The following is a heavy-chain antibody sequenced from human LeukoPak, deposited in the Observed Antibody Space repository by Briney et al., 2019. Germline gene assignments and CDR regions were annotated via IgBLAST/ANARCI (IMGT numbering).Heavy chain of an antibody. CDR1: GFTFSSYS. J-gene: IGHJ4*02. CDR2: ISSGSSFT. CDR3: ARTLAVGGTCDY. V-gene: IGHV3-21*01. D-gene: IGHD6-19*01. Sequence: GGSLTLSCAASGFTFSSYSMNWVRQAPGKGLEWVSSISSGSSFTYSADSVKGRFTTSRDNANTSLYLQMNSLRAEDTAVYYCARTLAVGGTCDYWGQGALVTVSS.